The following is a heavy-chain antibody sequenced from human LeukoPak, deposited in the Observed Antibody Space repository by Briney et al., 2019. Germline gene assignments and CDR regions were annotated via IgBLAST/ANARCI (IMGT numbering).Heavy chain of an antibody. Sequence: ASVKVSCKASGYTFTSYYMHWARQAPGQGLEWMGIINPSGGSTSYAQKFQGRVTMTRDTSTSTVYMELSSLRSEDTAVYYCARGAAKGLEWLGDAFDIWGQGTMVTVSS. CDR3: ARGAAKGLEWLGDAFDI. J-gene: IGHJ3*02. V-gene: IGHV1-46*01. D-gene: IGHD3-3*01. CDR1: GYTFTSYY. CDR2: INPSGGST.